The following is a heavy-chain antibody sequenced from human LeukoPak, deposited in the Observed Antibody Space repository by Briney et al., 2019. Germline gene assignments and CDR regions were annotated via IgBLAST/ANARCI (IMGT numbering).Heavy chain of an antibody. CDR3: ARDDCSSTSCYFDSYYYGMDV. CDR2: IIPIFGTA. Sequence: SVNVSCTASGGTFSSYAISWVRQAPGQGLEWMGGIIPIFGTANYAQKFQGRVTITADESTSTAYMELSSLRSEDTAVYYCARDDCSSTSCYFDSYYYGMDVWGQGTTVTVSS. V-gene: IGHV1-69*13. J-gene: IGHJ6*02. CDR1: GGTFSSYA. D-gene: IGHD2-2*01.